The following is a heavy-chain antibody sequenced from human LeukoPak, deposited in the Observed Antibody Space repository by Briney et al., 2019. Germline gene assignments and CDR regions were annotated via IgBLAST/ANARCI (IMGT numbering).Heavy chain of an antibody. J-gene: IGHJ3*02. V-gene: IGHV4-39*02. CDR1: GGAISGSSYY. CDR2: IYYGGTT. D-gene: IGHD2-2*01. CDR3: ARSPLVPAAIHGALHI. Sequence: SETLSLTCTVSGGAISGSSYYWGWIRQPPGRGLEWIASIYYGGTTYYDPSLKSRVTISVDTSNNHFSVRFNSVTAADTAVYYCARSPLVPAAIHGALHIWGQGTMVTVSS.